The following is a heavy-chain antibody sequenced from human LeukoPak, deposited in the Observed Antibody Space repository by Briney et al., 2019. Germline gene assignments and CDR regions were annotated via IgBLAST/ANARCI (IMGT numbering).Heavy chain of an antibody. CDR1: GYTFTSYG. Sequence: GASVTVSFKASGYTFTSYGISWVRQAPGQGLEWMGWISAYNGNTNYAQKLQGRVTMTTDTSTSTAYMELRSLRSDDTAVYYCARVTFFVYYYYYMDVWGKGTTVTVSS. CDR3: ARVTFFVYYYYYMDV. J-gene: IGHJ6*03. CDR2: ISAYNGNT. V-gene: IGHV1-18*01.